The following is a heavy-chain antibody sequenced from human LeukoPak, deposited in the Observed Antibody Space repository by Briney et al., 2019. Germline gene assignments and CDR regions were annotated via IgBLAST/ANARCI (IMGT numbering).Heavy chain of an antibody. D-gene: IGHD1-1*01. CDR3: AKGSVTGTREVDY. Sequence: GGTLRLSCAASGFTFSSYGMSWVRQAPGKGLEWVSAISGSGGSTYYADSVKGRFTISRDNSKNTLYLKMNSLRAVDTALYYCAKGSVTGTREVDYWGQGTLVTVSS. J-gene: IGHJ4*02. CDR1: GFTFSSYG. V-gene: IGHV3-23*01. CDR2: ISGSGGST.